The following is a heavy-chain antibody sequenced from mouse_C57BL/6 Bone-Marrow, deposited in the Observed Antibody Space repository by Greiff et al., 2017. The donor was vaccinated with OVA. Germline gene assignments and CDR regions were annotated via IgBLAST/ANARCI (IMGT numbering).Heavy chain of an antibody. J-gene: IGHJ4*01. V-gene: IGHV1-63*01. CDR3: ARRGSPMAMDY. D-gene: IGHD6-5*01. CDR2: IYPGGGYT. CDR1: GYTFTNYW. Sequence: VQLQQSGAELVRPGTSVKMSCKASGYTFTNYWIGWAKQRPGHGLEWIGDIYPGGGYTNYNEKFKGKATLTADKSSSTAYMQFSSLTSEDSAIYYCARRGSPMAMDYWGQGTSVTVSS.